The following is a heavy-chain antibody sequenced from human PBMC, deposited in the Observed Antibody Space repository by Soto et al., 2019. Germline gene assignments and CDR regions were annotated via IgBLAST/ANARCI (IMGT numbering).Heavy chain of an antibody. V-gene: IGHV4-39*01. CDR3: AVRESYKGGHGHTFDI. J-gene: IGHJ3*02. Sequence: SETLPLTGTVSGGLDISGNYYWDWIRQSPGKGLEWIGNVYYSGTTSYNPSLKSRAIVSVDPSKNQFSLNLSPVTRSHPPFHYWAVRESYKGGHGHTFDIWGQGTMVTVSS. CDR1: GGLDISGNYY. D-gene: IGHD3-10*01. CDR2: VYYSGTT.